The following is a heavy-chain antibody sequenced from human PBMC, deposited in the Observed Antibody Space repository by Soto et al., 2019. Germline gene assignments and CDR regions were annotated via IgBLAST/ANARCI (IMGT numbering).Heavy chain of an antibody. CDR1: GDSITSNSYF. Sequence: SETLSLTCIVSGDSITSNSYFWAWIRQPPGKGLEWIGSIYYSGSTYYNPSLKSRVTISVDTSKNQFSLKLSSVTAADTAVYYCARHMGIAAAGPHFDYWGQGTLVTVS. J-gene: IGHJ4*02. D-gene: IGHD6-13*01. CDR2: IYYSGST. V-gene: IGHV4-39*01. CDR3: ARHMGIAAAGPHFDY.